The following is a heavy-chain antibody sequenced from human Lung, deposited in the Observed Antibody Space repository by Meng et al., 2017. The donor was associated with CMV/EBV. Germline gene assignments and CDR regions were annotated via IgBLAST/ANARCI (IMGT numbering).Heavy chain of an antibody. V-gene: IGHV3-30*04. CDR3: ARDVTTLGYAGMDV. J-gene: IGHJ6*02. CDR2: ISYDGSTE. D-gene: IGHD4-23*01. CDR1: PGFTLRGYS. Sequence: PCVASPGFTLRGYSMHWVRQAPGKGLEWVALISYDGSTEYYADSVRGRFSISRDNSKKTLYVHMNSLRPEDTGIYYCARDVTTLGYAGMDVWGQGTXVTVSS.